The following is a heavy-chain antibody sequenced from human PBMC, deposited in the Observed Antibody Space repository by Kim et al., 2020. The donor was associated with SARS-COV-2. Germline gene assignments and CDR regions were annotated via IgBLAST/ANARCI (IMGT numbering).Heavy chain of an antibody. CDR3: ARVASSWLYYYYYGMDV. CDR1: GYTFTSYG. V-gene: IGHV1-18*04. Sequence: ASVKVSCKASGYTFTSYGISWVRQAPGQGLEWMGWISAYNGNTNYAQKLQGRVTMTTDTSTSTAYMELRSLRSDDTAVYYCARVASSWLYYYYYGMDVWGQGTTVTVSS. D-gene: IGHD6-13*01. J-gene: IGHJ6*02. CDR2: ISAYNGNT.